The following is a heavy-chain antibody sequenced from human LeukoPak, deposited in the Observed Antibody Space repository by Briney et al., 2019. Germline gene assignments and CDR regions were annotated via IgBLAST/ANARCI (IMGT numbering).Heavy chain of an antibody. CDR3: ARDVQVATIYPLDY. CDR1: GFTFSSYW. Sequence: PGGSLRLSCAASGFTFSSYWMHWVRQAPGKGLVWVSRINSDGSSTSYADSVKGRFTISRDNSKDTLYLQMNSLRAEDTAVYYCARDVQVATIYPLDYWGQGTLVTVSS. V-gene: IGHV3-74*01. D-gene: IGHD5-12*01. CDR2: INSDGSST. J-gene: IGHJ4*02.